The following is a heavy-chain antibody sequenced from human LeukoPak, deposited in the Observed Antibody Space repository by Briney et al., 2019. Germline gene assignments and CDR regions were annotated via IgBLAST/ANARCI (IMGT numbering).Heavy chain of an antibody. CDR2: ISGVGGST. D-gene: IGHD4-17*01. CDR3: ARINGDRDY. CDR1: GFTFSNYA. Sequence: GGSLRLSCAASGFTFSNYAMSWVRQAPGKGLEWVSGISGVGGSTYYADSVKGRFTISRDNSKNTLYLQMNSLRAEDTAVYYCARINGDRDYWGQGTLVTVSS. V-gene: IGHV3-23*01. J-gene: IGHJ4*02.